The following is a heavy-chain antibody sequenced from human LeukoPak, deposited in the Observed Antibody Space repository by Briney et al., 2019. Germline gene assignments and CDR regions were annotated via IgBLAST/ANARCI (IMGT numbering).Heavy chain of an antibody. J-gene: IGHJ4*02. D-gene: IGHD3-22*01. CDR2: INPSGGST. Sequence: ASVKVSCKASGYSFTSSYMLWVRQAPGQGLEWMGVINPSGGSTSYAQKFQGRVTMTRDTSTSTVYMELSSLRSEDTAVYYCARDVISYYYDSTGSPIGSHFDYWGQGTLVTVSS. CDR3: ARDVISYYYDSTGSPIGSHFDY. V-gene: IGHV1-46*01. CDR1: GYSFTSSY.